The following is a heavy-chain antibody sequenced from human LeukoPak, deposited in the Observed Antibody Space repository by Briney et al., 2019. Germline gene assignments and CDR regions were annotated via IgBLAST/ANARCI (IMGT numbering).Heavy chain of an antibody. D-gene: IGHD1-26*01. V-gene: IGHV3-23*01. Sequence: PGGSLRLSCAASGFTFSSYAMSWVRQAPGTGLQWVSTMTVNGGNTYYADSVKGRFTISRDNSKDTLFLQMSSLRAEDTAVYYCAKTTYNIVGGYFDYWGQGTLVTVSS. CDR2: MTVNGGNT. CDR1: GFTFSSYA. J-gene: IGHJ4*02. CDR3: AKTTYNIVGGYFDY.